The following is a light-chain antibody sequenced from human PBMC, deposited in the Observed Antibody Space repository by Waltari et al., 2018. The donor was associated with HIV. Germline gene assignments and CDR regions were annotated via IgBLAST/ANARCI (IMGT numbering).Light chain of an antibody. CDR2: GVS. V-gene: IGLV2-14*01. Sequence: QSALTQPASVSGSPGQSLTIPCTGTRSVLAGHNHVPCYQQHPGKAPKHMIYGVSNRPSGVSNRFSGSKSGNTASLTISGLQAEDEADYYCSSYTSSSTRVVFGGGTKLTVL. CDR1: RSVLAGHNH. J-gene: IGLJ2*01. CDR3: SSYTSSSTRVV.